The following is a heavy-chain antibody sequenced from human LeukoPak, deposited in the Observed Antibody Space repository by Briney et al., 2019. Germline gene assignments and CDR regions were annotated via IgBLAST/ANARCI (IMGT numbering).Heavy chain of an antibody. CDR3: ARGGRGRNWFDP. CDR2: IYYSAST. J-gene: IGHJ5*02. D-gene: IGHD3-10*01. Sequence: SETLSLTCTVSGDSVASGGYYWSWIRQPPGKGLEWIGYIYYSASTNYNLSLKSRVTISVDTSENQFSLKLTSVTAADTAVYYCARGGRGRNWFDPWGQGTLVTVSS. CDR1: GDSVASGGYY. V-gene: IGHV4-61*08.